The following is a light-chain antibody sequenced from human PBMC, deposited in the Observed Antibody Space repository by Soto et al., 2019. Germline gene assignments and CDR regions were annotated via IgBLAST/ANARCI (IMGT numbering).Light chain of an antibody. V-gene: IGKV1-5*03. J-gene: IGKJ1*01. CDR1: QSITGW. CDR2: KAS. Sequence: DIQMTQSPPTLSESVGDRVTISCRASQSITGWLAWFQQKPGKAPKLLISKASKLESGVPSRFSGSGSGTDFTLTISGLQPDDFATYYCQQYNPYSPWTFGQGTKVEIK. CDR3: QQYNPYSPWT.